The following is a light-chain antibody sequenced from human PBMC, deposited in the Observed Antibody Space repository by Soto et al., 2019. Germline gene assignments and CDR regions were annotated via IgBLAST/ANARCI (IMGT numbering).Light chain of an antibody. CDR3: QQYGSSGT. V-gene: IGKV3-20*01. CDR2: GAS. CDR1: QTVSSN. Sequence: EIVMTQSPATLSVSPGERATLSCRASQTVSSNLAWYLQKPGQAPGLLIYGASNRATGIPDRFSGSGSGTDFTLTISRLEPEDFAVYYCQQYGSSGTFGQGTKVDIK. J-gene: IGKJ1*01.